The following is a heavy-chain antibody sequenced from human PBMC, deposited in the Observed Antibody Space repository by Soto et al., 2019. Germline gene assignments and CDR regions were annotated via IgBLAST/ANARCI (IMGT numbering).Heavy chain of an antibody. V-gene: IGHV1-2*02. CDR3: ANDDIVVVPAAPLLDDYYYYYGMDV. CDR2: INPNSGGT. D-gene: IGHD2-2*01. J-gene: IGHJ6*02. Sequence: ASVKVSCTASGYTFTGYYMNWVRQAPGQGLEWMGWINPNSGGTNYAQKFQGRVTITRDTSASTAYMELSSLRSEDTAVYYCANDDIVVVPAAPLLDDYYYYYGMDVWGQGTTVTVSS. CDR1: GYTFTGYY.